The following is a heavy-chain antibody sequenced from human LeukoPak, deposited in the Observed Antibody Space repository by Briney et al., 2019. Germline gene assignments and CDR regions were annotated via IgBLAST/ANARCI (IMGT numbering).Heavy chain of an antibody. CDR1: GFTFSSYA. D-gene: IGHD1-26*01. V-gene: IGHV3-23*01. CDR2: ISGSGGST. Sequence: GGSLRLSCAASGFTFSSYAMSWVRQAPGKGLEWVSAISGSGGSTYYADSVKGRFTISRDNSKNTLYLQMNSLRAEDASVYFCAKFVGAYYFDYWGQGTLVTVSS. CDR3: AKFVGAYYFDY. J-gene: IGHJ4*02.